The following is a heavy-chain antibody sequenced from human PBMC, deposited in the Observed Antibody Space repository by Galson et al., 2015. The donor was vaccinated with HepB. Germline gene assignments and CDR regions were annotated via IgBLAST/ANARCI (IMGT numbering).Heavy chain of an antibody. Sequence: SLRLSCAASGFTFSSYSMNWVRQAPGKGLEWVSYISSSSSTIYYADSVKGRFTISRDNAKNSLYLQMNSLRAEDTAVYYCARGPHYDSWSGYTNEFDYWGQGTLVTVSS. J-gene: IGHJ4*02. CDR1: GFTFSSYS. D-gene: IGHD3-3*01. CDR3: ARGPHYDSWSGYTNEFDY. CDR2: ISSSSSTI. V-gene: IGHV3-48*01.